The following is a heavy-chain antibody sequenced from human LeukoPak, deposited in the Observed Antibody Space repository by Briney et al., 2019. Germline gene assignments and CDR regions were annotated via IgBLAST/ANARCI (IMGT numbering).Heavy chain of an antibody. CDR2: ISSSSSYI. CDR1: GFTFSSYS. CDR3: ARGIEYSGYRNCYYYYYMDV. D-gene: IGHD5-12*01. Sequence: GGSLRLSCAASGFTFSSYSMNWVRQAPGKGLEWVSSISSSSSYIYYADSVKGRFTISRDNAKNSLYLQMNSLRAEDTAVYYCARGIEYSGYRNCYYYYYMDVWGKGTTVTVSS. V-gene: IGHV3-21*01. J-gene: IGHJ6*03.